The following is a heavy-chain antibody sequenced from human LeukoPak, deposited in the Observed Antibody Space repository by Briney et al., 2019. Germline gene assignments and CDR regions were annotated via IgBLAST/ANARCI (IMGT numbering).Heavy chain of an antibody. J-gene: IGHJ6*03. CDR1: GYTFTSYD. Sequence: ASVKSSCKASGYTFTSYDINWVRQATGQRLEWMGWMNPNSGNTGYAQKFQGRVTMTRNTSISTAYMELSSLRSEDTAVYYCARGSYYYYMDVWGKGTTVTVSS. CDR3: ARGSYYYYMDV. V-gene: IGHV1-8*01. CDR2: MNPNSGNT.